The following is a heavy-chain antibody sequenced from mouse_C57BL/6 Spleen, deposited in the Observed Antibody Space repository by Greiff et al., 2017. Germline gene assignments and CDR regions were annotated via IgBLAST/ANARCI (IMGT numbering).Heavy chain of an antibody. D-gene: IGHD3-3*01. J-gene: IGHJ4*01. V-gene: IGHV3-6*01. CDR3: ARGLGAMDY. Sequence: EVKLLESGPGLVKPSQSLSLTCSVTGYSITSGYYWNWIRQFPGNKLEWMGYLSYDGSNNYNPSLKNRISITRDTSKNQLFLKLNSVTTEDTATYYCARGLGAMDYWGQGTSVTVSS. CDR2: LSYDGSN. CDR1: GYSITSGYY.